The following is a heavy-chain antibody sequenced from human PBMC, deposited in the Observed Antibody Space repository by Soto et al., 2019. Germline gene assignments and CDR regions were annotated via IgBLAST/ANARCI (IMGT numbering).Heavy chain of an antibody. J-gene: IGHJ4*02. CDR2: IIPILGIA. CDR3: ARGISTGWGTFDY. CDR1: GGTFSSYT. V-gene: IGHV1-69*02. D-gene: IGHD7-27*01. Sequence: QVQLVQSGAEVKKPGSSVKVSCKASGGTFSSYTISWVRQAPGQGLEWMGTIIPILGIANYAQKFQGRVTITADKSTSTAYMELSSLRSEDTAVYYCARGISTGWGTFDYWGQGTLVTVSS.